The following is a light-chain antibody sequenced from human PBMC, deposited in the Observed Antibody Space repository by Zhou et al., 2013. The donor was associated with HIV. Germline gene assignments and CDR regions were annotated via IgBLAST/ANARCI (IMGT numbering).Light chain of an antibody. V-gene: IGKV3-11*01. J-gene: IGKJ4*01. CDR2: DAS. CDR3: QQRSSWPLT. Sequence: EIVLTQSPATLSLSPGERATLSCRASQNIYASLAWYQQRRGQAPRLLIYDASNRATGIPARFSGSGSGTDFSLTISRLEPEDFAVYYCQQRSSWPLTFGGGTKVEIK. CDR1: QNIYAS.